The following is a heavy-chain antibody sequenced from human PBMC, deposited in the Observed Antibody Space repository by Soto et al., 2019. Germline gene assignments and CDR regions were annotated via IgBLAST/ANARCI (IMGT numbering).Heavy chain of an antibody. CDR1: GYTFTSYD. V-gene: IGHV1-8*01. D-gene: IGHD2-15*01. Sequence: GASVKVSCKASGYTFTSYDINWVRQATGQGLEWMGWMNPNSGNTGYAQKFQGRVTMTRNTSISTAYMELSSLRSEDTAVYYCARENRYCSGGSCERALDIWDQGTMVTVSS. J-gene: IGHJ3*02. CDR2: MNPNSGNT. CDR3: ARENRYCSGGSCERALDI.